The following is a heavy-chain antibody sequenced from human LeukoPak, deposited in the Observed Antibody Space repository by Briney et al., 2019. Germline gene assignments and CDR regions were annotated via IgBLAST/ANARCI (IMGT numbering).Heavy chain of an antibody. V-gene: IGHV3-7*01. CDR1: GFTFSSYW. Sequence: GGPLRLSCAASGFTFSSYWMSWVRQAPGKGLEWVANIKQDGSEKYYVDSVKGRFTISRDNAKNSLYLQMNSLRAEDTAVYYCARDIHYYDTRDAFDIWGQGTMVTVSS. CDR2: IKQDGSEK. J-gene: IGHJ3*02. D-gene: IGHD3-22*01. CDR3: ARDIHYYDTRDAFDI.